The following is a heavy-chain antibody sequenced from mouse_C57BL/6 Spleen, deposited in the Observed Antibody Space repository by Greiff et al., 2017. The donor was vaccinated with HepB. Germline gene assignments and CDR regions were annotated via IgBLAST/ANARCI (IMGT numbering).Heavy chain of an antibody. CDR2: INYDGSST. Sequence: EVHLVESEGGLVQPGSSMKLSCTASGFTFSDYYMAWVRQVPEKGLEWVANINYDGSSTYYLDSLKSRFIISRDNAKSILYLQMSSLKSEDTATYYCARAGNYDYAMDYWGQGTSVTVSS. D-gene: IGHD2-1*01. CDR1: GFTFSDYY. CDR3: ARAGNYDYAMDY. J-gene: IGHJ4*01. V-gene: IGHV5-16*01.